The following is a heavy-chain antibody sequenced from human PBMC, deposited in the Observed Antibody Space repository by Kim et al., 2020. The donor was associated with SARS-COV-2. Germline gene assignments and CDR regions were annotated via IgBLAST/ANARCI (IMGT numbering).Heavy chain of an antibody. J-gene: IGHJ4*02. D-gene: IGHD3-9*01. V-gene: IGHV4-31*03. CDR2: IYYSGST. CDR3: ARGGYYNILTGYFTVDY. Sequence: SETLSLTCSVSGGSISSGDYYWSWIRQHPGKGLEWIGYIYYSGSTYYNPSLKIRVTISVDTSKNQFSLRLSPVTAADTAVYYCARGGYYNILTGYFTVDYWGQGTLVTVSS. CDR1: GGSISSGDYY.